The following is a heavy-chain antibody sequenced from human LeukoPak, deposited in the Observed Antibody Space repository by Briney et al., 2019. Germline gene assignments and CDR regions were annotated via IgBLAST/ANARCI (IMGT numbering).Heavy chain of an antibody. V-gene: IGHV3-23*01. D-gene: IGHD4-23*01. CDR1: GFSFRNYA. CDR2: ISGSGGST. CDR3: AKDSEASITPLSAFDI. Sequence: GGSLRLSCAASGFSFRNYAISGVRQAPGKGLEWVSSISGSGGSTYSADSVKGRFTISRENSNNPLYLQMNSLRADDTAMYYCAKDSEASITPLSAFDIWGQGTMVTVSS. J-gene: IGHJ3*02.